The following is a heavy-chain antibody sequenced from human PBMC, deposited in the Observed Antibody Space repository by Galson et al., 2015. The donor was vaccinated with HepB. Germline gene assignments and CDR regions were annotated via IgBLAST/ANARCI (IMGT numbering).Heavy chain of an antibody. CDR1: GFTFSGSA. Sequence: SLRLSCAASGFTFSGSAMHWVRQASGRGLEWVGRIGSKANSYATAYAASVKGRFTISRDDSKNTAYMQMNSLKTEATAVYYCTRLGYLSGYSSLWGQGTLVTVSS. CDR3: TRLGYLSGYSSL. J-gene: IGHJ4*02. CDR2: IGSKANSYAT. V-gene: IGHV3-73*01. D-gene: IGHD6-13*01.